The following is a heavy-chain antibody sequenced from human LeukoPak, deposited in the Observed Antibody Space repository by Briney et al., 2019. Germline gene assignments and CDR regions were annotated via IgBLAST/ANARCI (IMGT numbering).Heavy chain of an antibody. CDR2: ISAYNGNT. CDR3: ARDPIVVVVAANYGMDV. Sequence: ASVKVSCKASGYTFTSYGISWVRQAPGQGLEWMGWISAYNGNTNYARKLQGRVTMTTDTSTSTAYMELRSLRSDDTAVYYCARDPIVVVVAANYGMDVWGQGTTVTVSS. CDR1: GYTFTSYG. J-gene: IGHJ6*02. D-gene: IGHD2-15*01. V-gene: IGHV1-18*01.